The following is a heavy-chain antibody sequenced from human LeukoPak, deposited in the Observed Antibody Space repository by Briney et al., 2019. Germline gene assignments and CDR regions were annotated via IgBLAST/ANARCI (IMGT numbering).Heavy chain of an antibody. CDR2: IYYSGST. J-gene: IGHJ3*02. D-gene: IGHD5-18*01. V-gene: IGHV4-39*07. Sequence: SETLTLTCTVSGGSISSSSYYWGWIRQPPGKGLEWIGSIYYSGSTYYNPSLKSRVTISVDTSKNQFSLKLSSVTAADTAVYYCARVRVQVDTAMVGAFDIWGQGTMVTVSS. CDR3: ARVRVQVDTAMVGAFDI. CDR1: GGSISSSSYY.